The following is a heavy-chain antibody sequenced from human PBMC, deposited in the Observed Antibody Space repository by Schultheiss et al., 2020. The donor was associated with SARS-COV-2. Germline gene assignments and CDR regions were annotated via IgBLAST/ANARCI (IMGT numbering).Heavy chain of an antibody. D-gene: IGHD2-15*01. J-gene: IGHJ4*02. CDR3: VKDLHCSGGSCCY. V-gene: IGHV3-64D*06. CDR2: ISSNGGST. CDR1: GFTFSSYE. Sequence: GGSLRLSCAASGFTFSSYEMNWVRQAPGKGLEWVSAISSNGGSTYYADSVKGRFTISRDNSKNTLYLQMSSLRAEDTAVYYCVKDLHCSGGSCCYWGQGTLVTVSS.